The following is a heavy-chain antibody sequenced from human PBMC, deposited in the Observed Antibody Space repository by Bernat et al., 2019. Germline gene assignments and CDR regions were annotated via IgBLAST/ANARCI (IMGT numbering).Heavy chain of an antibody. D-gene: IGHD3-22*01. CDR1: GYTFTSYG. J-gene: IGHJ3*02. CDR2: ISAYNGNT. CDR3: ARNGHVYESSGYRTGAFDI. V-gene: IGHV1-18*01. Sequence: QVQLVQSGAEVKKPGASVKVSCKASGYTFTSYGISWVRQAPGQGLEWMGWISAYNGNTNYAQKLQGRVTMTTDTSTSTAYMELRSLRSDDTAVYYCARNGHVYESSGYRTGAFDIWGQGTMVTVSS.